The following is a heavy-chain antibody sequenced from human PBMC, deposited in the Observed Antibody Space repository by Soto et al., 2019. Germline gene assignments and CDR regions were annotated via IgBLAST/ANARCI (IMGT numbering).Heavy chain of an antibody. V-gene: IGHV1-18*01. J-gene: IGHJ5*02. D-gene: IGHD5-12*01. CDR2: ISTYSGDT. Sequence: QVHLVQSGVEVKTPGASVKVSCQASGYTFFTYDISWVRQAPGQGLEWMGWISTYSGDTKYAQKFQGRVTMTTDTSTTTAYLELRSLRSDDTAVYYCARHHGPTTSENGFDPWGQGSLVTATS. CDR1: GYTFFTYD. CDR3: ARHHGPTTSENGFDP.